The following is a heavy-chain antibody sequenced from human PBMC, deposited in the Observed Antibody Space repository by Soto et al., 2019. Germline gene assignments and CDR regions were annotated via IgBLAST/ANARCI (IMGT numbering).Heavy chain of an antibody. CDR3: ARDDIGVGLDY. V-gene: IGHV1-8*01. CDR2: MNPNNGNT. CDR1: AYTFTSYD. Sequence: ASVKVSCKAAAYTFTSYDINWVRQATGQDFEWMGWMNPNNGNTAYAQKFQGRVTMTRDTSKSTAFMELSSLTSEDTAVYYCARDDIGVGLDYWGLGTLVTVSS. D-gene: IGHD1-26*01. J-gene: IGHJ4*02.